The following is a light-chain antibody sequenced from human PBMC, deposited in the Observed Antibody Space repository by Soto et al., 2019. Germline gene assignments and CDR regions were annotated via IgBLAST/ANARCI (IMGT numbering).Light chain of an antibody. Sequence: ESVLTQSPGTLCLSPGDRATLSCRASQSVDSNFLAWYQQKPGQAPRVLIYGASSRATGIPDRFSGSGFGTDFTLTITRLEPEDFAVYYCQQYGSSLWTFGLGTKVDIK. CDR1: QSVDSNF. V-gene: IGKV3-20*01. CDR2: GAS. CDR3: QQYGSSLWT. J-gene: IGKJ1*01.